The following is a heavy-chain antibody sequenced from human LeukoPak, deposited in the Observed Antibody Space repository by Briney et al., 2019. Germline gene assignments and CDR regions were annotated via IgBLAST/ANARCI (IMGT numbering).Heavy chain of an antibody. D-gene: IGHD2-15*01. Sequence: GGSLRLPCAASGFTFSSYAMSWVRQAPGKGLEWVSAISGSGGSTYYADSVKGRFTISRDNSKNTLYLQMNSLRAEDTAVYYCAKVFRYCSGGSCYEPYYFDYWGQGTLVTVSS. CDR3: AKVFRYCSGGSCYEPYYFDY. CDR1: GFTFSSYA. CDR2: ISGSGGST. V-gene: IGHV3-23*01. J-gene: IGHJ4*02.